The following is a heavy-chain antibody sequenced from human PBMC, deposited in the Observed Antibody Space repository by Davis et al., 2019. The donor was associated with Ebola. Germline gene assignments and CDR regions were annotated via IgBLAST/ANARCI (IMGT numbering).Heavy chain of an antibody. D-gene: IGHD2-2*01. V-gene: IGHV5-51*01. CDR1: GYSFSDYW. Sequence: GESLKISCKGSGYSFSDYWIGWVRQMAGEGLEWMGIIYPGDSDTRYSPSFQGQVTISADKSISTAYLQWSSLKASDTAMYYCATGGDCSSTSCYYFDYWGQGTLVTVSS. CDR3: ATGGDCSSTSCYYFDY. J-gene: IGHJ4*02. CDR2: IYPGDSDT.